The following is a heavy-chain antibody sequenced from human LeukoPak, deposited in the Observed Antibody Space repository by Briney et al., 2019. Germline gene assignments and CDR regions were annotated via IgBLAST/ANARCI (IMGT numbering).Heavy chain of an antibody. CDR3: ARGRRSAAGRSGTTHYYMDV. D-gene: IGHD6-13*01. CDR2: MNPNSGNT. V-gene: IGHV1-8*03. CDR1: GYTLTELS. Sequence: GASVKLSCTVSGYTLTELSMHWVRQAPGQGLEWMGWMNPNSGNTDYAQNFQGRVTITRNTSISTAYMELSSLRSEDTAVYYCARGRRSAAGRSGTTHYYMDVWGKGTTVTVSS. J-gene: IGHJ6*03.